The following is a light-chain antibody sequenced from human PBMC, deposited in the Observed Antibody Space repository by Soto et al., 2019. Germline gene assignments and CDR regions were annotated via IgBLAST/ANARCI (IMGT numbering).Light chain of an antibody. CDR2: DNN. Sequence: QSVLTQPPSVSGAPVQRVTISGTGSSSNIGAGYDVHWYQQLPGTAPKLLIYDNNNRPSGVPDRFSGSKSGTSASLAITGLQAEDEADYYCQSYDSSLSGYVFGTGTKLTVL. CDR3: QSYDSSLSGYV. V-gene: IGLV1-40*01. CDR1: SSNIGAGYD. J-gene: IGLJ1*01.